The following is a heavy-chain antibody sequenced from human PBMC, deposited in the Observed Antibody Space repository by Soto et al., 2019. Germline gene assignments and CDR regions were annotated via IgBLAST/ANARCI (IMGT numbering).Heavy chain of an antibody. CDR3: ASRYYGDYVGAFDI. CDR2: ISAYNGNT. Sequence: ASVKVSCKASGYTFTSYGVSWVRQAPGQGLEWMGWISAYNGNTNYAQKLQGRVTMTTDTSTSTAYMELRSLRSDDTAVYYCASRYYGDYVGAFDIGGQGTMVTVSS. V-gene: IGHV1-18*01. CDR1: GYTFTSYG. J-gene: IGHJ3*02. D-gene: IGHD4-17*01.